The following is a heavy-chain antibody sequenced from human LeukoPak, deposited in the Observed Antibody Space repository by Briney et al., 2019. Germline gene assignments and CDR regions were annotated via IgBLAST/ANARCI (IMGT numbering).Heavy chain of an antibody. CDR1: GYTFTDYY. V-gene: IGHV1-2*02. J-gene: IGHJ4*02. Sequence: ASVKVSCKASGYTFTDYYVHWVRQAPGQGFEWMGWINPNSGDTNYAQKFQGRVTMTRDTSISTAHMELSRLRSDDTAVYYCARANFLYCSSTTCLFDYWGQGTLVIVSS. CDR2: INPNSGDT. D-gene: IGHD2-2*01. CDR3: ARANFLYCSSTTCLFDY.